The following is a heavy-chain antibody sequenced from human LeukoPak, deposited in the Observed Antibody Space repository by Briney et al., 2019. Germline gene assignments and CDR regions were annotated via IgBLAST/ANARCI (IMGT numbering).Heavy chain of an antibody. CDR1: GFTFSSYS. Sequence: GGSLRLSCAASGFTFSSYSMNLVRQAPGKGLHSVSSNSSSSSYIYYADSVKGRFTTSRDNAKNSLYLQMNSLRAEDTAVYYCARDPGYCSGGSCYSSPWAYWGQGTLVTVSS. CDR2: NSSSSSYI. J-gene: IGHJ4*02. CDR3: ARDPGYCSGGSCYSSPWAY. D-gene: IGHD2-15*01. V-gene: IGHV3-21*01.